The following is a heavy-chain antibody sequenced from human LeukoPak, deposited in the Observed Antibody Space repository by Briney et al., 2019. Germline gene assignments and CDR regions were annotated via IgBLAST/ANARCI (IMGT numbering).Heavy chain of an antibody. J-gene: IGHJ6*03. D-gene: IGHD3-10*01. CDR1: GFTFSSYW. V-gene: IGHV3-7*01. CDR2: IKQDGSEK. CDR3: ARVPLFMGYYMDV. Sequence: GVSLRLSCAASGFTFSSYWMSWVRQAPGKGLEWVANIKQDGSEKYYVDSVKGRFTISRDNAKNSLYLQMNSLRAEDTAVYYCARVPLFMGYYMDVWGKGTTVTVSS.